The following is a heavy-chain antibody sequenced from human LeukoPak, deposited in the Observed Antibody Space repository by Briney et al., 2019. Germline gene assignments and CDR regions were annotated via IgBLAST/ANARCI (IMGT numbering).Heavy chain of an antibody. CDR3: ARSDCSGGSCFFDY. CDR1: GYTFSRYY. D-gene: IGHD2-15*01. J-gene: IGHJ4*02. CDR2: INPSDGST. V-gene: IGHV1-46*01. Sequence: ASVKVSCKASGYTFSRYYIHWVRQAPGQGLEWMGIINPSDGSTSYAQKFQGRVTMTRDMSTSTVYMDLSSLRSEDTAAFYCARSDCSGGSCFFDYLGQGTLVTVSS.